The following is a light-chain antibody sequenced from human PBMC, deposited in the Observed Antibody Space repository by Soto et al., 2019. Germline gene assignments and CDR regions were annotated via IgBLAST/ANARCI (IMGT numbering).Light chain of an antibody. J-gene: IGKJ1*01. V-gene: IGKV1-5*03. Sequence: DIQMTQSPSTLSASLGDRVTITCRASQSISSWLAWYQQKPGKAPKLLIYKASNLESGVPSRFSGSGSGTEFTLTISSLQPDDFATYYCQQYSNYWTFGQGTKVEIK. CDR3: QQYSNYWT. CDR2: KAS. CDR1: QSISSW.